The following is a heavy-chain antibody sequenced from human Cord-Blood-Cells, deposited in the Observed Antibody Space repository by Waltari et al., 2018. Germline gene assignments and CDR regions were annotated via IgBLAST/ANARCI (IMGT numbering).Heavy chain of an antibody. CDR2: INPNSGGT. D-gene: IGHD2-2*01. Sequence: QVQLVQSGAEVKKPGASVKVSCKASGYTFTGYYMHWVRQAPGQGLEWMGWINPNSGGTNYAQKFQGWVTMTRDTSSSTAYMELSRLRSDDTAVYYCARSGYCSSTSCYSDYWGQGTLVTVSS. J-gene: IGHJ4*02. CDR1: GYTFTGYY. V-gene: IGHV1-2*04. CDR3: ARSGYCSSTSCYSDY.